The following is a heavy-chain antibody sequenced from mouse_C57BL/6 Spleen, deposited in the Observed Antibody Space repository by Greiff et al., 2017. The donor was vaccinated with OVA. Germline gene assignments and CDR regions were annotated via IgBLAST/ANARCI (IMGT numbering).Heavy chain of an antibody. J-gene: IGHJ3*01. Sequence: VQLQQPGAELVKPGASVKLSCKASGYTFTSYWMHWVKQRPGQGLEWIGMIHPNSGSTNYNEKFKSKATLTVDKSSSTAYMQLSSLTSEDSAVYYCARVAYEVPAWFAYWGQGTLVTVSA. CDR3: ARVAYEVPAWFAY. CDR2: IHPNSGST. CDR1: GYTFTSYW. V-gene: IGHV1-64*01. D-gene: IGHD6-5*01.